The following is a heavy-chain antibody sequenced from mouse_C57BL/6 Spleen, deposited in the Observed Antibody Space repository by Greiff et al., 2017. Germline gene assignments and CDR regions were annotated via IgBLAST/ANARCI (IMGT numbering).Heavy chain of an antibody. V-gene: IGHV1-18*01. D-gene: IGHD5-1*01. CDR2: INPNNGGT. J-gene: IGHJ3*01. Sequence: VQLQQSGPELVKPGASVKIPCKASGYTFTDYNMDWVKQSHGKSLEWIGDINPNNGGTIYNQKFKGKATLTVDTSSSTAYMQLSSLTSEDSAVYYCASGYLLPAWFAYWGQGTLVTVSA. CDR1: GYTFTDYN. CDR3: ASGYLLPAWFAY.